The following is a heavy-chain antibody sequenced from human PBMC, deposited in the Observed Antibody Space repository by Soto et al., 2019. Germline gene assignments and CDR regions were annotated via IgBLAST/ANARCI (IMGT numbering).Heavy chain of an antibody. CDR2: ISAYNGNT. CDR3: ARDYSDYYDSSPMGWFDP. V-gene: IGHV1-18*01. Sequence: WASVKVSCKASGYTFTSYGISWVRQAPGQGLEWMGWISAYNGNTNYAQKLQGRVTMTTDTSTSTAYMELRSLRSDDTAAYYCARDYSDYYDSSPMGWFDPWGQGTQVTVSS. CDR1: GYTFTSYG. J-gene: IGHJ5*02. D-gene: IGHD3-22*01.